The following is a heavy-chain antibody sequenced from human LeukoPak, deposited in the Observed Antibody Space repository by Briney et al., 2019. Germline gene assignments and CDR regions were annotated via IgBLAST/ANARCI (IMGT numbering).Heavy chain of an antibody. Sequence: ASVKVSCKASGYTFTSYGISWVRQAPGQGLEWMGWINPNSGGTNYAQKFQGRVTMTRDTSISTAYMELSRLRSDDTAVYYCASPRAGTTRAFDIWGQGTMVTVSS. CDR3: ASPRAGTTRAFDI. J-gene: IGHJ3*02. CDR1: GYTFTSYG. CDR2: INPNSGGT. V-gene: IGHV1-2*02. D-gene: IGHD1-1*01.